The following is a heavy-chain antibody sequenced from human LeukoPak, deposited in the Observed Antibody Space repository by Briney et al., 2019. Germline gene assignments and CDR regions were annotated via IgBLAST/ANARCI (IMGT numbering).Heavy chain of an antibody. D-gene: IGHD6-13*01. CDR3: ARGRGRKKQQGWFDA. CDR2: MNPNSGNT. Sequence: GASVKVSCKASGYTFTSYDINWLRQATGQGLEWMGWMNPNSGNTGYAQKFQGRVTMTRNTSISTAYMELNILRSEDTAVYYCARGRGRKKQQGWFDAWGQGTLVTVSS. CDR1: GYTFTSYD. J-gene: IGHJ5*02. V-gene: IGHV1-8*01.